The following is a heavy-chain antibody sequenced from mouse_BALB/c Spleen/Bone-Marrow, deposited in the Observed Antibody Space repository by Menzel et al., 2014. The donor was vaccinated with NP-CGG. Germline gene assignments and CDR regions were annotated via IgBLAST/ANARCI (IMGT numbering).Heavy chain of an antibody. CDR1: GFAFSSYW. CDR2: INPDSNTI. D-gene: IGHD2-3*01. J-gene: IGHJ3*01. Sequence: EVKLVESGGGLVQPGGSLKLSCAASGFAFSSYWMSWVRQAPGKGLEWIGEINPDSNTINYTPSLKDKFIISKDKAKKTLYLKMSIVRSEDTALYYCTRHGYSGWFAYWGQGTLVTVSA. CDR3: TRHGYSGWFAY. V-gene: IGHV4-1*02.